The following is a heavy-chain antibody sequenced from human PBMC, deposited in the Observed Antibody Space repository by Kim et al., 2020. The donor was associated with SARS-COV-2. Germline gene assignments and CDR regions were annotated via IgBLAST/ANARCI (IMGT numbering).Heavy chain of an antibody. Sequence: ADSVKGRFTISRDNAKNTLYLQMNSLRAEDTAVYYCAKLGSGSYRERPDYWGQGTLVTVSS. D-gene: IGHD1-26*01. V-gene: IGHV3-23*01. J-gene: IGHJ4*02. CDR3: AKLGSGSYRERPDY.